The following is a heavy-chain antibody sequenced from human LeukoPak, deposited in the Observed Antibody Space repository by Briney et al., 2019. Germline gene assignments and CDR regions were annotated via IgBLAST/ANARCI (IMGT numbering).Heavy chain of an antibody. V-gene: IGHV1-2*02. J-gene: IGHJ3*02. Sequence: ASVKVSCKASGYTFTGYCMHWVRQAPGQGLEWMGWINPNSGGTNYAQKFQGRVTMTRDTSISTAYMELSRLRSDDTAVYYCARPEQLASRYDAFDIWGQGTMVTVSS. CDR2: INPNSGGT. CDR3: ARPEQLASRYDAFDI. D-gene: IGHD6-6*01. CDR1: GYTFTGYC.